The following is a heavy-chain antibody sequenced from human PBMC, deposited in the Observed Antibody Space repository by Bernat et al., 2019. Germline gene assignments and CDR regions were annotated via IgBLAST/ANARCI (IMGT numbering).Heavy chain of an antibody. Sequence: QVQLQESGPGLVKPSETLSLTCTVSGGSIGSFYWSWIRQPAGKGLEWIGRISTTETTNYNPSLKSRVTMSVDTSKNQFSLKLSSLTAADTAVYYCARDPALYHVPPTWYYGMDVWGQGTTVTVSS. CDR2: ISTTETT. V-gene: IGHV4-4*07. CDR1: GGSIGSFY. J-gene: IGHJ6*02. D-gene: IGHD3-16*02. CDR3: ARDPALYHVPPTWYYGMDV.